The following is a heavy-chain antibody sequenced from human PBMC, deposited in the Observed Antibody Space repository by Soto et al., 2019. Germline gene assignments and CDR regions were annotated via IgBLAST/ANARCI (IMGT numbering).Heavy chain of an antibody. D-gene: IGHD3-16*01. V-gene: IGHV4-34*01. CDR2: INHSGST. J-gene: IGHJ3*02. Sequence: XATMALTFAVYRECVTGYYGSWIRQPPGKGLEWIGEINHSGSTNYNPSPKSRGTISVDTSKNQFSLKMTSVTAADTAVYYCARGGGTFDIWGQGTMVTVSS. CDR1: RECVTGYY. CDR3: ARGGGTFDI.